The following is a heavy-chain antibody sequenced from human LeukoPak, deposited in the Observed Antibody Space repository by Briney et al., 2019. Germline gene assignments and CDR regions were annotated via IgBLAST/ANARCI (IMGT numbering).Heavy chain of an antibody. D-gene: IGHD3-3*01. V-gene: IGHV3-11*01. CDR1: GFTFSDYY. Sequence: GGSLRLSCAASGFTFSDYYMSWIRQAPGKGLEWVSYISSSGSTIYYADSVKGRFTISRDNAKNSLCLQMNSLRAEDTAVYYCARAFWSGYHSLPYFDYWGQGTLVTVSS. CDR3: ARAFWSGYHSLPYFDY. J-gene: IGHJ4*02. CDR2: ISSSGSTI.